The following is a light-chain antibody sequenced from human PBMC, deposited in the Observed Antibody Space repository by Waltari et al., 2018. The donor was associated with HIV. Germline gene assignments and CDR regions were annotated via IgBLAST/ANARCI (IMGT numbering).Light chain of an antibody. CDR1: PNINTS. V-gene: IGKV1-39*01. Sequence: IQMTQSPSSLSASVGDRVTLSCRSSPNINTSFSWYQQTLGKAPKVLIFAASNLQTGVPSRFSGSGSGTVFALTISDLQREDFATYYCQQSYTTPRTFGQGTKGEIK. CDR3: QQSYTTPRT. J-gene: IGKJ1*01. CDR2: AAS.